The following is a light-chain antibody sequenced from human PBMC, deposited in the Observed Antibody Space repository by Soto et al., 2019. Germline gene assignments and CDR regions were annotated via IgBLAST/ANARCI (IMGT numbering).Light chain of an antibody. Sequence: QSVLTQPPSASGSPGQSVTISCTGTSSDIGYYNYVSWYQQHPGKAPKLMISEVSKRPSGVPDRFSGSKSGNTASLTVSGLQADDDADYYCSSYAGTTNPNYVFGTGTEVTVL. CDR3: SSYAGTTNPNYV. CDR1: SSDIGYYNY. CDR2: EVS. V-gene: IGLV2-8*01. J-gene: IGLJ1*01.